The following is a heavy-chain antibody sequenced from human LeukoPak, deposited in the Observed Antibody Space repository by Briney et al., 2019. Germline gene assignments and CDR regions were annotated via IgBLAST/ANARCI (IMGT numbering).Heavy chain of an antibody. J-gene: IGHJ6*03. CDR2: IYTSGST. V-gene: IGHV4-59*10. D-gene: IGHD3-10*01. CDR1: GGSFSGYY. CDR3: ARGFEGGSGSYKKGDYYYYYMDV. Sequence: SETLSLTCAVYGGSFSGYYWSWIRQPAGKGLEWIGRIYTSGSTNYNPSLKSRVTMSVDTSKNQFSLKLSSVTAADTAVYYCARGFEGGSGSYKKGDYYYYYMDVWGKGTTVTISS.